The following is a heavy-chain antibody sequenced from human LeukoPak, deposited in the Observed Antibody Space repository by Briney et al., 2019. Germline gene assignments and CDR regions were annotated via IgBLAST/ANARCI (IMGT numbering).Heavy chain of an antibody. CDR2: IIPILGIA. CDR1: GGTFSSYA. V-gene: IGHV1-69*04. D-gene: IGHD1-26*01. CDR3: ARDPGGYSGSSRFDP. Sequence: GASVKVSCKASGGTFSSYAISWVRQAPGQGLEWMGRIIPILGIANYAQKFQGRVTITADKSTSTAYMELSSLRSEDTAVYYCARDPGGYSGSSRFDPWGQGTLVTVSS. J-gene: IGHJ5*02.